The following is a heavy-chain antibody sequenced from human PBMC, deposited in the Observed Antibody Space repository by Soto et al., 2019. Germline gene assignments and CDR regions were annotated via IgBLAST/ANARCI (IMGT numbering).Heavy chain of an antibody. J-gene: IGHJ4*02. D-gene: IGHD4-17*01. V-gene: IGHV3-23*01. CDR3: AKRPYGDYGNFDY. CDR2: ISDSGGTT. CDR1: GFTFSSYA. Sequence: EVQLLESGGGLVQPGGSLRLSCAASGFTFSSYAMSWVRQAPGEGLEWVSAISDSGGTTYYADSVKGRFTISRDNSKNTLYLQMNNRRAEDTAVSSCAKRPYGDYGNFDYWGQGTLVTVSS.